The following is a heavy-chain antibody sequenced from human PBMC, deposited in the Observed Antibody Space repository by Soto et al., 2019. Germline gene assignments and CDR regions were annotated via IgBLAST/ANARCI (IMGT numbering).Heavy chain of an antibody. J-gene: IGHJ4*02. CDR2: INHSGNT. CDR3: ARTSRFDY. Sequence: QVQLQQWGAGLLKPSETLSLTCAVYGGSFSGYYWSWVRQPPGKGLEWIGEINHSGNTNYNPSLKRRVTISVDTSKNQFSLKLSSVTAADTAVYYCARTSRFDYWGQGTLVTVSS. V-gene: IGHV4-34*01. D-gene: IGHD6-6*01. CDR1: GGSFSGYY.